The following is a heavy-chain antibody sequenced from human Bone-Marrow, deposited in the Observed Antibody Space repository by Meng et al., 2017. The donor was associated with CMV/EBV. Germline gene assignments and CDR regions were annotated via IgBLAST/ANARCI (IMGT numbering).Heavy chain of an antibody. D-gene: IGHD2-15*01. Sequence: SETLSLTCTVSGGSINPYYWSWIRQPPGKGLEWIGFVYFSGSTNYNPSLKSRATISVDESKNHFSLRLTSVTAADTAVYYCARDGGLTQYYYYGMDVWGQGTTVTVYS. CDR3: ARDGGLTQYYYYGMDV. J-gene: IGHJ6*02. CDR2: VYFSGST. CDR1: GGSINPYY. V-gene: IGHV4-59*01.